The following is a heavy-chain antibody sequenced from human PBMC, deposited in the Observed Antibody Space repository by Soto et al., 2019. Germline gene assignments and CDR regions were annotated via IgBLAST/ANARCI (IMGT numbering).Heavy chain of an antibody. V-gene: IGHV1-69*01. Sequence: QVPLVQSGAEVKKPGSSVKFSCKASGGTFSSYAISWVRQAPGQGLEWMGGIIPIFGTANYAQKFQGRVTITADEHRSTAYMELRSRRAEDTAVYSWGRTSRGVDMVVTKPYRDDGMDVWGQGTTVTVSS. CDR3: GRTSRGVDMVVTKPYRDDGMDV. CDR1: GGTFSSYA. CDR2: IIPIFGTA. D-gene: IGHD5-12*01. J-gene: IGHJ6*02.